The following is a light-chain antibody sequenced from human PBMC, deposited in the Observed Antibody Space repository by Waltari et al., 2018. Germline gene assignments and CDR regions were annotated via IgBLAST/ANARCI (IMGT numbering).Light chain of an antibody. CDR1: QTVSDNY. J-gene: IGKJ1*01. Sequence: ETVLSQSPGILSLSPGEKATLSCRASQTVSDNYLAWYQQKPGQAPRLLIYRASSRATGVPARFSGSGSGTDFTLTVSSLDPEDFAVYYCQQYASSPQNFGQGTTVEVK. V-gene: IGKV3-20*01. CDR3: QQYASSPQN. CDR2: RAS.